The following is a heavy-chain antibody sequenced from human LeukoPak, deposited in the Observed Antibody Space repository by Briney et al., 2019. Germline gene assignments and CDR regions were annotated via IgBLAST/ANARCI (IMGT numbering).Heavy chain of an antibody. CDR3: ARDGDWRGAFDY. Sequence: SETLSLTCTVSGGSISSYYWSWIRQPPGKGLEWIGYIYYSGSTNYNPSLKSRVTISVDTSKNQFSLKPSSVTAADTAVYYCARDGDWRGAFDYWGQGTLVTVSS. V-gene: IGHV4-59*01. CDR2: IYYSGST. CDR1: GGSISSYY. J-gene: IGHJ4*02. D-gene: IGHD3/OR15-3a*01.